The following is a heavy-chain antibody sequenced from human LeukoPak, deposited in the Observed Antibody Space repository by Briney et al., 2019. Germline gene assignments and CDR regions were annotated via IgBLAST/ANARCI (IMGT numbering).Heavy chain of an antibody. CDR3: ATTPGHTAMVAVSL. V-gene: IGHV3-66*01. Sequence: GGSLRLSCAASGFTVSSNYMSWVRQAPGKGLEWVSVIYSGGSTYYADSVKGRFTISRDNSKNTLYLQMNSLRAEDTAVYYCATTPGHTAMVAVSLWGQGTLVTVSS. J-gene: IGHJ4*02. CDR1: GFTVSSNY. CDR2: IYSGGST. D-gene: IGHD5-18*01.